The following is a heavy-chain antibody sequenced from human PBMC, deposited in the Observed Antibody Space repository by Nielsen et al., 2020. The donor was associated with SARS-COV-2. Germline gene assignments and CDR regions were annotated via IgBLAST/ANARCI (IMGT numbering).Heavy chain of an antibody. CDR1: GFTFSSYA. J-gene: IGHJ4*02. CDR2: ISSSGSTI. CDR3: ARDYYDSSGYYPFDY. V-gene: IGHV3-48*03. Sequence: GESLKISCAASGFTFSSYAMSWVRQAPGKGLEWVSAISSSGSTIYYADSVKGRFTISRDNAKNSLYLQMNSLRAEDTAVYYCARDYYDSSGYYPFDYWGQGTLVTVSS. D-gene: IGHD3-22*01.